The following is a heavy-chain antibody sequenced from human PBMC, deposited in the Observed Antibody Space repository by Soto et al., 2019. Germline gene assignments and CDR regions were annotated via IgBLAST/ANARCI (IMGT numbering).Heavy chain of an antibody. D-gene: IGHD3-3*01. CDR3: ARRPRSGYYPDAFDI. J-gene: IGHJ3*02. V-gene: IGHV5-51*01. Sequence: GESLKISCQGSGYTFSNYWIGWVRQMPGKGLECMGIIYPGDSDTTYSPSFQGQVTISADKSTSTAYLQWRSPRASDTAMYYCARRPRSGYYPDAFDIWGQGXMVTVSS. CDR1: GYTFSNYW. CDR2: IYPGDSDT.